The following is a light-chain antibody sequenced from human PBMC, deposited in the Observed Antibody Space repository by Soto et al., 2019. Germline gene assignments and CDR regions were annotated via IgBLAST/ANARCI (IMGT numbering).Light chain of an antibody. CDR1: QSVSSN. CDR2: GAS. CDR3: HQCDSSPWT. J-gene: IGKJ1*01. Sequence: ELVMTQSPATLSVSPGERATLSCRASQSVSSNLAWYQQKPGQAPRLLTYGASTRATGIPDRFSGSGSGTDFTLTISRLEPEDFAVFYCHQCDSSPWTFGQGTKVDIK. V-gene: IGKV3-20*01.